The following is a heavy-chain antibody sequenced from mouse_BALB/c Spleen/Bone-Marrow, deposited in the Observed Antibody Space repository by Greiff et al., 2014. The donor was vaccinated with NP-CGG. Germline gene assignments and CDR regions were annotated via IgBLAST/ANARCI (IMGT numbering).Heavy chain of an antibody. Sequence: VHLVESGPGLVAPSQILSVTCTVSGFSLTSYGVHWVRQPPGKGLEWLGVIWADGSTNYNSALMSRLSIRKDNSKSQVFLKMNSLQTDDTAMYYCARITTATGAMDYWGQGTSVTVSS. J-gene: IGHJ4*01. V-gene: IGHV2-9*02. CDR3: ARITTATGAMDY. CDR1: GFSLTSYG. D-gene: IGHD1-2*01. CDR2: IWADGST.